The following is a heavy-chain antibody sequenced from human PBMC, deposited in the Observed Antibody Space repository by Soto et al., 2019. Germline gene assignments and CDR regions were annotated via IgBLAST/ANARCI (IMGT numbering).Heavy chain of an antibody. Sequence: SETLSLTCAVYGGSFSGYYWSWIRQPPGKGLEWIGEINHSGSTNYNPSLKSRVTISVDTSKNQFSLKLSSVTAADTAVYYCASTLKKEAPSYYYMDAWGKGTTVTVSS. CDR2: INHSGST. CDR1: GGSFSGYY. CDR3: ASTLKKEAPSYYYMDA. J-gene: IGHJ6*03. V-gene: IGHV4-34*01.